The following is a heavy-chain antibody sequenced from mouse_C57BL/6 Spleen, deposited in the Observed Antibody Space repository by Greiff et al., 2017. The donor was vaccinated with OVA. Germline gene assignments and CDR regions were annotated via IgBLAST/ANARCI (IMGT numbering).Heavy chain of an antibody. CDR3: ARQIYGSSPYFDY. CDR1: GSTFTDYY. Sequence: RVEPGASVKMSCKASGSTFTDYYMNWVKQSHGKSLEWIGVINPYNGGTSYNQKFKGKATLTVDKSSSTAYMELNSLTSEDSAVYYCARQIYGSSPYFDYWGQGTTLTVSS. CDR2: INPYNGGT. V-gene: IGHV1-19*01. J-gene: IGHJ2*01. D-gene: IGHD1-1*01.